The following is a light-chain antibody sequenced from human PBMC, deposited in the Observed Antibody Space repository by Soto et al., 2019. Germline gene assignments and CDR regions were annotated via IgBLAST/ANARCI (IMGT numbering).Light chain of an antibody. CDR1: KNDTGVYDF. V-gene: IGLV2-8*01. CDR3: KSYAGRNTNG. Sequence: QSALTQPPSASGSPGQSVTLSCTGTKNDTGVYDFVSWYQHHPGKAPRLIIYEVVQRPSGVPDRFSGSKSGNTASLTVSGLQAADEADYFCKSYAGRNTNGFGSGTKLTVL. J-gene: IGLJ1*01. CDR2: EVV.